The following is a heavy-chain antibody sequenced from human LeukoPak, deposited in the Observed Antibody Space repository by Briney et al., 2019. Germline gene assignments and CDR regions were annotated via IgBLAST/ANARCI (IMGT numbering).Heavy chain of an antibody. V-gene: IGHV3-30*03. CDR3: ARVRRGSDY. CDR1: GFTYSSYG. CDR2: ISYDGSNK. J-gene: IGHJ4*02. D-gene: IGHD3-10*01. Sequence: GGSLRLSCAASGFTYSSYGMHWVRQAPGKGLEWAAVISYDGSNKYYADSVKGRFTISRDNSKNTLYLQMNSLRAEDTAVYYCARVRRGSDYWDQGTLVTVSS.